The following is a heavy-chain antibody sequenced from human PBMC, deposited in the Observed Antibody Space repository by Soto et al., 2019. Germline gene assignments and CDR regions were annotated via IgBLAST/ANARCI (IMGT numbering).Heavy chain of an antibody. J-gene: IGHJ6*02. V-gene: IGHV3-30-3*01. Sequence: QVQLVESGGGVVQPGRSLRLSCAASGFTFSRYAMNWVRQAPGRGLEWVALISYDGGNKYSADSVKGRFTISRDNSKNTLYLQMNSLRAEDTAVYYCAREVYCSSAGGYAFGYSSYYGLDVWGQGTTVTVSS. D-gene: IGHD2-2*01. CDR2: ISYDGGNK. CDR1: GFTFSRYA. CDR3: AREVYCSSAGGYAFGYSSYYGLDV.